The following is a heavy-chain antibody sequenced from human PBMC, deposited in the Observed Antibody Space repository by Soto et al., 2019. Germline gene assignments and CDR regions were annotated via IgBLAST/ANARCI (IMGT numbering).Heavy chain of an antibody. D-gene: IGHD1-26*01. CDR1: GGSISSGDYY. J-gene: IGHJ4*02. CDR2: IYYSGST. V-gene: IGHV4-30-4*01. CDR3: ARQEGATDYFDY. Sequence: SETLSLTCTVSGGSISSGDYYWSWIRQPPGKGLEWIGSIYYSGSTYYNPSLKSRVTISVDTSKNQFSLKLSSVTAADTAVYYCARQEGATDYFDYWGQGTLVTVSS.